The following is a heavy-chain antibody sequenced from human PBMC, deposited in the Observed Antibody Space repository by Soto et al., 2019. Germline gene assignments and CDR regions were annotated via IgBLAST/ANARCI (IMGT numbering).Heavy chain of an antibody. J-gene: IGHJ6*02. Sequence: QVQLVQSGAEVKKPGSSVKVSCKASGGTFSSYTISWVRQAPGQGLEWMGRIIPILGIANYAQKFQGRVTINADKSTSTAYMELSSLRSEDTAVYYCATAFCGYCPVPYGMDVWGQGTTVTVSS. D-gene: IGHD2-15*01. V-gene: IGHV1-69*02. CDR2: IIPILGIA. CDR1: GGTFSSYT. CDR3: ATAFCGYCPVPYGMDV.